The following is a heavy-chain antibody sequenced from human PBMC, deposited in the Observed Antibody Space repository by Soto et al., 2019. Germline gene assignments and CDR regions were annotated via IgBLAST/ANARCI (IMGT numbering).Heavy chain of an antibody. CDR1: GFTFSSYA. CDR2: ITSHGGGT. V-gene: IGHV3-23*01. Sequence: EVQLLESGGGLVQPGGSLRLSCAVSGFTFSSYAMSWVRQAPGKGLDWVAAITSHGGGTYYAGSVTGRFTISRDNSQNPLYLQMNSLRAEDTAIYYCARGDRSSGWNPWGLGTLVTVSS. D-gene: IGHD6-19*01. J-gene: IGHJ5*02. CDR3: ARGDRSSGWNP.